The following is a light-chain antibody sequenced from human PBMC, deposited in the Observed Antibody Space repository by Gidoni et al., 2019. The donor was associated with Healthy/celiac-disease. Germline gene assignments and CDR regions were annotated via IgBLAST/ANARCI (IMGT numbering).Light chain of an antibody. CDR2: GAS. CDR1: QSVSSSY. J-gene: IGKJ1*01. V-gene: IGKV3-20*01. CDR3: QQYGSSPWT. Sequence: EIVLTQSPGTLSLSPGERATLSCRASQSVSSSYSAWYQQKPGQAPRLLIDGASSRATGIPDRVSGSGSGSDFTLTISRLEPEDFAVYYCQQYGSSPWTFGQGTKVEIK.